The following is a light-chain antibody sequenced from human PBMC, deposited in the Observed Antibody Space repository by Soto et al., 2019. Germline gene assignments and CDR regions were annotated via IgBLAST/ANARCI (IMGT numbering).Light chain of an antibody. V-gene: IGKV1-6*01. J-gene: IGKJ1*01. CDR3: IPDHDYSGT. CDR1: QDIATY. Sequence: IHMTPSPSSLSASVGDRVTVTCQASQDIATYLNWYQQKPGKAPTLLIYAASNLQSGVPSRFRGSRSGTEFTLTVSSLAHEDFRTYHCIPDHDYSGTFGQGTKVDLK. CDR2: AAS.